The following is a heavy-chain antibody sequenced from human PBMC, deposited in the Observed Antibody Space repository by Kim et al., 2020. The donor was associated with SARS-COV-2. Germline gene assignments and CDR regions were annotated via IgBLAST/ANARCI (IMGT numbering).Heavy chain of an antibody. CDR1: GGSISSYY. Sequence: SETLSLTCTVSGGSISSYYWSWIRQPPGKGLEWIGYIYYSGSTNYNPSLKSRVTISVDTSKNQFSLKLSSVTAADTAVYYCARDLQVVGANYYYYGMDVWGQGTPVTVYS. D-gene: IGHD1-26*01. CDR3: ARDLQVVGANYYYYGMDV. CDR2: IYYSGST. V-gene: IGHV4-59*01. J-gene: IGHJ6*02.